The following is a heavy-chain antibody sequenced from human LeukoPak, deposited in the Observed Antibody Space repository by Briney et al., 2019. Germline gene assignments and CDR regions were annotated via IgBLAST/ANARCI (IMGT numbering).Heavy chain of an antibody. CDR1: GDGVSSNSAA. CDR3: ERGRAGYSGYDFDY. D-gene: IGHD5-12*01. J-gene: IGHJ4*02. Sequence: SQTLSLTCAISGDGVSSNSAAWNWIRQSPSRGLEWLGRTYYRSKWYNDYAVSVKSRITINPDTSKNQFSLQLNSVTPEDTAVYYWERGRAGYSGYDFDYWAREPLVTVSS. CDR2: TYYRSKWYN. V-gene: IGHV6-1*01.